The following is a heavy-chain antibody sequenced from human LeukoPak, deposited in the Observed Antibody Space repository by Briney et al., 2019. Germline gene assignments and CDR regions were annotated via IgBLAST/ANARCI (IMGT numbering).Heavy chain of an antibody. CDR3: ARAPSGSYGYFEY. Sequence: KISQTLSLTCAISGDSVSSNSAIWSWIRQSPSRGLEWLGRTYYRSKWYDDYAVSVKSRITINPDTSKNQFSLQLNSVTPEDTAVYYCARAPSGSYGYFEYWGQGTLVTVSS. J-gene: IGHJ4*02. CDR2: TYYRSKWYD. D-gene: IGHD1-26*01. CDR1: GDSVSSNSAI. V-gene: IGHV6-1*01.